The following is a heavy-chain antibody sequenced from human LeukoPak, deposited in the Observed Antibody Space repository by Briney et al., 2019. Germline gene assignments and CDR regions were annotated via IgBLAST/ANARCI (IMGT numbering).Heavy chain of an antibody. V-gene: IGHV3-23*01. CDR3: AKGGLYYYDSSGYFDY. Sequence: SLRXSCAASXXTXXSXXMSWXRXAPGKGLXWAXXISGSGGSTYYADSVKGRFTISRDNSKNTLYLQMNSLRAEDTAVYYCAKGGLYYYDSSGYFDYWGQGTLVTVSS. CDR1: XXTXXSXX. CDR2: ISGSGGST. D-gene: IGHD3-22*01. J-gene: IGHJ4*02.